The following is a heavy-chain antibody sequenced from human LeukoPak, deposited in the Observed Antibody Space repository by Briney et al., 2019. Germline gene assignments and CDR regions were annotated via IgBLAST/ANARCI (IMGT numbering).Heavy chain of an antibody. CDR2: IYYSGST. CDR3: ARLGIAVAGLWFDP. CDR1: GGSISSSSYY. J-gene: IGHJ5*02. Sequence: SETLSHTCTVSGGSISSSSYYWGWIRQPPGKGLEWIGSIYYSGSTYYKSSLKSRVTISVDTSKNQFSLKLSSVTAADTAVYYCARLGIAVAGLWFDPWGQGTLVTVSS. D-gene: IGHD6-19*01. V-gene: IGHV4-39*01.